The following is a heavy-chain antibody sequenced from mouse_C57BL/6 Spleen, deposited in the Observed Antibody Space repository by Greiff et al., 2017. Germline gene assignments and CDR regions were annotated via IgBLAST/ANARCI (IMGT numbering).Heavy chain of an antibody. V-gene: IGHV5-6*01. CDR2: ISSGGSYT. J-gene: IGHJ2*01. CDR3: ASITHYFDY. Sequence: EVKLQESGGDLVKPGGSLKLSCAASGFTFSSYGMSWVRQTPDKRLEWVATISSGGSYTYYPDSVKGRFTISRDNAKNTLYLQMSSLKSEDTAMYYCASITHYFDYWGQGTTLTVSS. CDR1: GFTFSSYG. D-gene: IGHD1-1*01.